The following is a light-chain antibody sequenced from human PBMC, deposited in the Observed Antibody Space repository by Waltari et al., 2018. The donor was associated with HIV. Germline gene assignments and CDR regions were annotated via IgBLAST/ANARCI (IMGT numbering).Light chain of an antibody. CDR2: NHD. CDR1: DPNTGVSR. Sequence: LIQPPPTSGPPGRRAAIPCPGADPNTGVSRVTWYQNLPGSGPKPLIFNHDVRCPGVPDRFSGSRSGTSASLAISGLQSDDEGDYYCGVWDVKVGGVVFGGGTKVTVL. J-gene: IGLJ2*01. CDR3: GVWDVKVGGVV. V-gene: IGLV1-44*01.